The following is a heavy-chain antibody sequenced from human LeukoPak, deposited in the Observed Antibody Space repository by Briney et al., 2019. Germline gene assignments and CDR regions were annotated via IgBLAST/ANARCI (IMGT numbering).Heavy chain of an antibody. J-gene: IGHJ5*02. V-gene: IGHV4-39*07. CDR3: ARGIIVGATWGENYNCFDP. CDR1: GGSISSSSYY. D-gene: IGHD1-26*01. Sequence: SETLSLTCTVSGGSISSSSYYWGWIRQPPGTGLEWIGSIYYSGSTYYNPSLKSRVTISVDTSKNQFSLKLSSVTAADTAVYYCARGIIVGATWGENYNCFDPWGQGTLVTVSS. CDR2: IYYSGST.